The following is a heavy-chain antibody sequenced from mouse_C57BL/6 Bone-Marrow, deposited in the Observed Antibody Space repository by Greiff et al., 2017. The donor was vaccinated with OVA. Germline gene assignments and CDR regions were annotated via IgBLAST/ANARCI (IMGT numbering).Heavy chain of an antibody. D-gene: IGHD1-1*01. CDR3: TRESHGSSSYWYFDV. V-gene: IGHV5-9-1*02. Sequence: EVQGVESGEGLVKPGGSLKLSCAASGFTFSSYAMSWVRQTPEKRLEWVAYISSGGDYIYYADTVKGRFTISRDNARNTLYLQMSSLKSEDTAMYYCTRESHGSSSYWYFDVWGTGTTVTVSS. CDR2: ISSGGDYI. CDR1: GFTFSSYA. J-gene: IGHJ1*03.